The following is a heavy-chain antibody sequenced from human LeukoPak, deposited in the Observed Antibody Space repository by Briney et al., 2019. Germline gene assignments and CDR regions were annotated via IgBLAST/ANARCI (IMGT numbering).Heavy chain of an antibody. Sequence: GGSLRLSCAASGFTVSSNYMSWVRQAPGKGLEWVSVIYSGGNTYYADSVKGRFTISRDNCKNTLYLQMNSLRAEDTAVYYCAREGYCSGGSCDRGLDYWGQGTLVTVSS. V-gene: IGHV3-53*01. CDR2: IYSGGNT. CDR3: AREGYCSGGSCDRGLDY. CDR1: GFTVSSNY. D-gene: IGHD2-15*01. J-gene: IGHJ4*02.